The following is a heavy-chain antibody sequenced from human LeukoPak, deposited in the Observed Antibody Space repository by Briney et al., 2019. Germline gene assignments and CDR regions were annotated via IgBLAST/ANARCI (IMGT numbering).Heavy chain of an antibody. Sequence: ATVKVSCKASGYTFTGYYMHWVRQAPGQGLEWMGWINPNSGGTNYAQKFQDRVTMTRDTSITTAYMELSRLRFDDTALYYCARSPHILTGENFDYWGQGTLVTVSS. CDR1: GYTFTGYY. CDR3: ARSPHILTGENFDY. D-gene: IGHD3-9*01. V-gene: IGHV1-2*02. J-gene: IGHJ4*02. CDR2: INPNSGGT.